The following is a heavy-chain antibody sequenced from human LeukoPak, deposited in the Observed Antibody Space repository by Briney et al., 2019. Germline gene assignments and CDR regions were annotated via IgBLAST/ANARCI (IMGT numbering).Heavy chain of an antibody. CDR1: GFTFGSYA. J-gene: IGHJ4*02. V-gene: IGHV3-23*01. CDR3: AKDQFGSGNYFDC. CDR2: ISGSGGRT. Sequence: GGSLRLSCAASGFTFGSYAMSWVRQAPGKGLEWVSSISGSGGRTYYAVSVKGRFTISRDNSKNTLYLQMNSLRVEDTAVYYCAKDQFGSGNYFDCWGQGTLVTVSS. D-gene: IGHD3-10*01.